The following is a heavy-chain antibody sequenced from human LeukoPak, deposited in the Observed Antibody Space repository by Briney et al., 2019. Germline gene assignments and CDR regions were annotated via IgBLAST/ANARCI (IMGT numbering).Heavy chain of an antibody. CDR1: GFTFSSYD. CDR2: ISGSGSSK. V-gene: IGHV3-23*01. CDR3: AKDQGVAGTPTDY. Sequence: GGSLTLSCAVSGFTFSSYDMSWIRQPPGKGLEWVADISGSGSSKYYADPVKRRITISRDNSKNTVYLQMNSLRDEDTAVYECAKDQGVAGTPTDYWGQGTLVTVSS. D-gene: IGHD6-19*01. J-gene: IGHJ4*02.